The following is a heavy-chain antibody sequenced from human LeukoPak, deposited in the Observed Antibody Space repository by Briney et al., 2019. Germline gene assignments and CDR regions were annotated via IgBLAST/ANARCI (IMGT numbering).Heavy chain of an antibody. V-gene: IGHV1-2*02. Sequence: ASVKVSCKASGYTLTGYYMHWVRQAPGQGLEWMGWINPNSGGTNYAQKFQGRVTMTRDTSISTAYMELSRLRSDDTAVYYCARDKVTMVRGVSPGIVGYWGQGTLVTVSS. CDR1: GYTLTGYY. D-gene: IGHD3-10*01. CDR2: INPNSGGT. CDR3: ARDKVTMVRGVSPGIVGY. J-gene: IGHJ4*02.